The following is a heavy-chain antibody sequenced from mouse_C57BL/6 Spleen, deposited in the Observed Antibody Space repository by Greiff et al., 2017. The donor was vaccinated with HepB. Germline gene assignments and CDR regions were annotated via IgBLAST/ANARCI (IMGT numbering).Heavy chain of an antibody. J-gene: IGHJ4*01. CDR3: ARGGISYYGNHYAMDY. CDR1: GYTFTSYW. CDR2: IYPGSGST. D-gene: IGHD2-10*01. Sequence: QVHVKQPGAELVKPGASVKMSCKASGYTFTSYWITWVKQRPGQGLEWIGDIYPGSGSTNYNEKFKSKATLTVDTSSSTAYMQLSSLTSEDSAVYYCARGGISYYGNHYAMDYWGQGTSVTVSS. V-gene: IGHV1-55*01.